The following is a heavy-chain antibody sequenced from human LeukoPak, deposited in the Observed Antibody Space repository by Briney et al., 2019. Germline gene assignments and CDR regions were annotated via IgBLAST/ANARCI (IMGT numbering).Heavy chain of an antibody. CDR3: TRDSGAERRYFDL. CDR2: IDGDGDNP. J-gene: IGHJ2*01. V-gene: IGHV3-74*01. D-gene: IGHD7-27*01. Sequence: GGPLRLSCVASGFTFDTYLMDWVRQAPGKGPVWVSRIDGDGDNPSYADSVKGRFTISRDNAKNTLYLQMNSLRAEDTAVYYCTRDSGAERRYFDLWGRGTLVTVSS. CDR1: GFTFDTYL.